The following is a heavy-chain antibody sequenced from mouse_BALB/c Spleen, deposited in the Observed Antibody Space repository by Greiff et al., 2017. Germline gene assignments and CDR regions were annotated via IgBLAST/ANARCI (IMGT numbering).Heavy chain of an antibody. CDR2: ISSGGSYP. V-gene: IGHV5-6*01. J-gene: IGHJ4*01. CDR1: GFTFSSYG. Sequence: EVQLVESGGDLVKPGGSLKLSCAASGFTFSSYGMSWVRQTPDKRLEWVATISSGGSYPYYPDSVKGRFTISRDNAKNTLYLQMSSLKSEDTAMYYCARLYTLYAMDYWGQGTSVTVSS. D-gene: IGHD2-12*01. CDR3: ARLYTLYAMDY.